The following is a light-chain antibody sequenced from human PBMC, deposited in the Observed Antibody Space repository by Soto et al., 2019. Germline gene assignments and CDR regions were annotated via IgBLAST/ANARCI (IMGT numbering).Light chain of an antibody. J-gene: IGKJ1*01. CDR1: QSVSGSY. CDR2: GAS. V-gene: IGKV3-20*01. Sequence: EFVLTQSPGTLSLSPGERATLSCRASQSVSGSYLAWYQQKPGQAPRLLIYGASSRATGIPDRFSGSGSGTDFTLTISRLEPEYLAVYYCQQYSSSPRTFGQGTKVNIK. CDR3: QQYSSSPRT.